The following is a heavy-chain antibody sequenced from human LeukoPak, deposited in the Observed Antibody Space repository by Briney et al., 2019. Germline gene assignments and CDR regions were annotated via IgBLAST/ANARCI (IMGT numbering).Heavy chain of an antibody. Sequence: PSETLSLTCAVYGGSFSGYYWSWIRQPPGKGLEWIGEINHSGSTNYNPSLKSRVTISGDTSKNQFSLKLSSVTAADTAVYYCARGHRDYVILTGYYYNYWGQGTLVTASS. CDR2: INHSGST. CDR1: GGSFSGYY. D-gene: IGHD3-9*01. CDR3: ARGHRDYVILTGYYYNY. V-gene: IGHV4-34*01. J-gene: IGHJ4*02.